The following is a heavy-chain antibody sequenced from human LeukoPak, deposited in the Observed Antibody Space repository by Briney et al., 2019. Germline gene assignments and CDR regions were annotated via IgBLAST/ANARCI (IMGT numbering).Heavy chain of an antibody. CDR3: AREGVAAADWFDP. D-gene: IGHD6-13*01. V-gene: IGHV6-1*01. Sequence: SQTLSLTCAISGDSVSSNSAAWSCIRQSPSRGLEWLGRTYYRSKWYNDYAVSVKSRITINPDTSRNQFSLQLNSVTPEDTAVYYCAREGVAAADWFDPWGQGTLVTVSS. CDR2: TYYRSKWYN. J-gene: IGHJ5*02. CDR1: GDSVSSNSAA.